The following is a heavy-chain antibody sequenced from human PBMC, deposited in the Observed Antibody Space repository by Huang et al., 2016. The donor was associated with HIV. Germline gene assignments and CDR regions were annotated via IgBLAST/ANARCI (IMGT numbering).Heavy chain of an antibody. CDR3: AREVMITFGGPFDP. V-gene: IGHV4-34*01. J-gene: IGHJ5*02. CDR2: INHSGST. CDR1: GGSFSGYS. D-gene: IGHD3-16*01. Sequence: QVQLQQWGAGLLKPSETLSLTCAVYGGSFSGYSWNWIRQSPGKGLEWIGQINHSGSTDYNPSLNSRVTISMDTSKNQFSLKLNSVTAADTAIYYCAREVMITFGGPFDPWGHGNLVTVSS.